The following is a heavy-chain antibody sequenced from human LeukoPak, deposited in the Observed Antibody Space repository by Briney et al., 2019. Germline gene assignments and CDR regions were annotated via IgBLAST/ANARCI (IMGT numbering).Heavy chain of an antibody. J-gene: IGHJ4*02. CDR1: GFTFSSYS. CDR2: ISSSSSYI. V-gene: IGHV3-21*01. CDR3: ARAHNWKYGSFDF. Sequence: GGSLRLSCAASGFTFSSYSMNWVRQAPGKGLEWVSCISSSSSYIYYADSVKGRFAISRDNAKNSLYLQMNSLRAEDTAVYYCARAHNWKYGSFDFWGQGTLVTVSS. D-gene: IGHD1-7*01.